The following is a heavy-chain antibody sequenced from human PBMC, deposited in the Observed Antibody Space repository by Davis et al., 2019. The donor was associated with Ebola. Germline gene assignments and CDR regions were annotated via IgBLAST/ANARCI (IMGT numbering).Heavy chain of an antibody. Sequence: ASVKVSCKASGYSFTHYGISWVRQAPGQGLEWMGWVSPYNGKTNYAQKFQDRVTMTTDTSTSTSYMELTSLTSDDTAVYYCARDKGWLQSSYFDYWGQGTLVTVSS. V-gene: IGHV1-18*01. J-gene: IGHJ4*02. CDR3: ARDKGWLQSSYFDY. CDR2: VSPYNGKT. D-gene: IGHD5-24*01. CDR1: GYSFTHYG.